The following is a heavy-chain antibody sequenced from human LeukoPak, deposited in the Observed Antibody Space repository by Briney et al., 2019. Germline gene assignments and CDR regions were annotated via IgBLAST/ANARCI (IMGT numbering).Heavy chain of an antibody. CDR2: INSDGSST. V-gene: IGHV3-74*01. D-gene: IGHD4-23*01. CDR3: ARGFKYGGNSSMDY. CDR1: GFTFSSYW. Sequence: PGGPLRLSCAASGFTFSSYWMHWVRQAPGKGLVWVSRINSDGSSTSYADSVKGRFTISRDNAKNTLYLQMNSLRAEDTAVYYCARGFKYGGNSSMDYWGQGTLVTVSS. J-gene: IGHJ4*02.